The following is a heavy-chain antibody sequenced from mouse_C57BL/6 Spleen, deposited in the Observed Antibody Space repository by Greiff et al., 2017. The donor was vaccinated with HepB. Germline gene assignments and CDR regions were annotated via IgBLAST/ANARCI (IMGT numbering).Heavy chain of an antibody. D-gene: IGHD1-1*01. CDR2: ISYDGSN. J-gene: IGHJ2*01. CDR1: GYSITSGYY. Sequence: VQLQQSGPGLVKPSQSLSLTCSVTGYSITSGYYWNWIRQFPGNKLEWMGYISYDGSNNYNPSLKNRISITRDTSKNQFFLKLNSVTTEDTATYYCAREPGYYYGYYFDYWGQGTTLTVSS. V-gene: IGHV3-6*01. CDR3: AREPGYYYGYYFDY.